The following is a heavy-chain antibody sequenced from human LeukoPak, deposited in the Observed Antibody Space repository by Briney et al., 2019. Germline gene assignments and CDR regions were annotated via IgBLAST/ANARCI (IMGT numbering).Heavy chain of an antibody. D-gene: IGHD3-10*01. J-gene: IGHJ4*02. CDR2: INHSGST. CDR3: AREGPPYYYGSGSYWIFDY. V-gene: IGHV4-34*01. Sequence: SETLSLTCAVYGGSFSGYYWSWIRQPPGKGLEWIGEINHSGSTNYNPSLKSRVTISVDTSKNQFSLKLGSVTAADTAVYYCAREGPPYYYGSGSYWIFDYWGQGTLVTVSS. CDR1: GGSFSGYY.